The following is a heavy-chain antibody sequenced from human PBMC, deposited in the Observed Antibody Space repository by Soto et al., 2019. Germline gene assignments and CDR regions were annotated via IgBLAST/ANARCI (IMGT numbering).Heavy chain of an antibody. V-gene: IGHV3-23*01. CDR2: ISGSGGST. Sequence: EVQLLESGGGLVQPGGSLRLSCAASGFTFSSYAMSWVRQAPGQGLEWVSAISGSGGSTYYADSVKGRFTISRDNSKNTLYLQMNSLRAEDTAVYYCAKDKWEPGGPNWFDPWGQGTLVTVSS. J-gene: IGHJ5*02. D-gene: IGHD1-26*01. CDR3: AKDKWEPGGPNWFDP. CDR1: GFTFSSYA.